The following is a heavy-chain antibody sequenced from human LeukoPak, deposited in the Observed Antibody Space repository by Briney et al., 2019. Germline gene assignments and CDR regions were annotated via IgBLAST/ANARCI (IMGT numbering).Heavy chain of an antibody. D-gene: IGHD4-11*01. CDR3: ARDAGGAFGNYVNYFDY. CDR2: ISSSSAYR. CDR1: GFTFSSYS. J-gene: IGHJ4*02. Sequence: PGGSLRLSCAASGFTFSSYSMNWVRQAPGKGLEWVSSISSSSAYRYYADSVKGRFIISRDNAKSSLYLQMNSLRAEDTAVYYCARDAGGAFGNYVNYFDYWGQGTLVTVSS. V-gene: IGHV3-21*01.